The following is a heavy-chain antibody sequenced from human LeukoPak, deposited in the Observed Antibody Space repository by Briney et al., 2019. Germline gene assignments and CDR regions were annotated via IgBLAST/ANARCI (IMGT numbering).Heavy chain of an antibody. V-gene: IGHV1-18*01. D-gene: IGHD3-10*01. Sequence: GASVKVSCKASGYTFINYGINWVRQAPGQGLEWMGWIGAYNGNTNYAQSLQGRVTMTTDTSTSTVYMEMRSLTSDDTAVYYCARDLSITMASGEGRGYYYGMDVWGQGTTVTVSS. J-gene: IGHJ6*02. CDR3: ARDLSITMASGEGRGYYYGMDV. CDR1: GYTFINYG. CDR2: IGAYNGNT.